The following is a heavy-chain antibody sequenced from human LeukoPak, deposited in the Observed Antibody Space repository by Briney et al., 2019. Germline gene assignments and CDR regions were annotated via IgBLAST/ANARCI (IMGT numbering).Heavy chain of an antibody. CDR2: ISYDGSNK. V-gene: IGHV3-30-3*01. J-gene: IGHJ1*01. D-gene: IGHD3-10*01. CDR1: GFTFSSYA. CDR3: ARQRFGPGTYLQY. Sequence: GGSLRLSCAASGFTFSSYAMHWVRQAPGKGLEWVAVISYDGSNKYYADSVKGRFTISRDNSKNTPYLQMNSLRAEDTATYYCARQRFGPGTYLQYWGQGTLVIV.